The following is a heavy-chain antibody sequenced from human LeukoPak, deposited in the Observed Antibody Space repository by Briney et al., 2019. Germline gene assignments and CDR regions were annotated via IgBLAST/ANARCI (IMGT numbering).Heavy chain of an antibody. J-gene: IGHJ6*02. CDR3: VKDRRVAVAPHYYYYGMDV. D-gene: IGHD6-19*01. V-gene: IGHV3-23*01. CDR2: ISGSGGST. Sequence: PGGSLRLSCAASGFTFSSYAMSWVRQAPGKGLEWVSAISGSGGSTYYADSVKGRFPISRDNSKNTLYLQMNSLRAEDTAVYYCVKDRRVAVAPHYYYYGMDVWGQGTTVTVSS. CDR1: GFTFSSYA.